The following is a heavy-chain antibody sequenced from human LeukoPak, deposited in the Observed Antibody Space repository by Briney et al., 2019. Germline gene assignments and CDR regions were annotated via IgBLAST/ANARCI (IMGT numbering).Heavy chain of an antibody. CDR1: GFSFRDFW. D-gene: IGHD5-12*01. V-gene: IGHV3-7*01. CDR3: ARFGYSGWNLEY. J-gene: IGHJ4*02. CDR2: INQGGSVK. Sequence: PGGSLRLSCAASGFSFRDFWMTWVRQAPGKGLEWVANINQGGSVKYYVDSVKGRFTIPRDDAKSSLYVQMNRLRDEDTAVYYCARFGYSGWNLEYWGQGTLVTVSS.